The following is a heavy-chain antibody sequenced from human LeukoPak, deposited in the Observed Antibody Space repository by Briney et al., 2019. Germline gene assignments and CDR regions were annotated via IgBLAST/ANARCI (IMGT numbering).Heavy chain of an antibody. CDR2: ISSSGSTI. V-gene: IGHV3-11*04. CDR1: GFTFSDYY. J-gene: IGHJ5*02. Sequence: PGGSLRLSCAASGFTFSDYYMSWIRQAPGKGLEWVSYISSSGSTIYYADSVKGRFTISRDNAKNSLYLQMNSLRAEDTAVYYCARDLNDYDFWSGLQMKYNWFDPWGQGTLVTVSS. CDR3: ARDLNDYDFWSGLQMKYNWFDP. D-gene: IGHD3-3*01.